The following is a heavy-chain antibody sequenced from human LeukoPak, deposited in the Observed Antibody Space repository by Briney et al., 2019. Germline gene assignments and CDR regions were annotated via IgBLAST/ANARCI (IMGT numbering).Heavy chain of an antibody. J-gene: IGHJ5*02. CDR1: LLTSGDYA. CDR3: TRDLTYECSSTSCPPRWFDL. D-gene: IGHD2-2*01. CDR2: ISRKAYGGTT. V-gene: IGHV3-49*01. Sequence: LCPSSALSLLTSGDYAMSWLREAPRTGLEGVGFISRKAYGGTTAYAASVKGRFTISREGSKSISYLQMNSLKTEDRPVYSWTRDLTYECSSTSCPPRWFDLWGQGNLVTVSS.